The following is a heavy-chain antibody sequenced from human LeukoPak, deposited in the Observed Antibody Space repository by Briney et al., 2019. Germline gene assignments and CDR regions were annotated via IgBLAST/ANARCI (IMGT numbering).Heavy chain of an antibody. J-gene: IGHJ5*02. V-gene: IGHV4-34*01. CDR3: ARGQGATVPQVGKNWFDP. CDR2: VNESGGT. D-gene: IGHD1-26*01. Sequence: SETLSLTCAVYIDSFSNYHWNWIRQTPAKGMEWIGEVNESGGTNISPSLRSRVILSVDTSKNQFSLKLISVIVADTAIYYCARGQGATVPQVGKNWFDPWGQGTLVTVSS. CDR1: IDSFSNYH.